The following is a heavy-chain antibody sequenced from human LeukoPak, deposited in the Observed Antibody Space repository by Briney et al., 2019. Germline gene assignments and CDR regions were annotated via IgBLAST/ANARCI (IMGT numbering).Heavy chain of an antibody. V-gene: IGHV1-24*01. CDR1: GYTLTELS. Sequence: ASVKVSCKVSGYTLTELSMHWVRQAPGKGLEWMGGFDPEDGETIYAQKFQGRVTMTEDTSTDTAYMELSSLRSEDTAVYYCARGVRGYTIFGVVIISYYFDYWGQGTLVTVSS. D-gene: IGHD3-3*01. CDR3: ARGVRGYTIFGVVIISYYFDY. CDR2: FDPEDGET. J-gene: IGHJ4*02.